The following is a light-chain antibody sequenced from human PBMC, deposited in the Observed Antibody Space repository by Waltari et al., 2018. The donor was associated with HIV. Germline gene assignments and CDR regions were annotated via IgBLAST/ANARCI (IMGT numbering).Light chain of an antibody. CDR3: QQYNNWPYT. V-gene: IGKV3-15*01. CDR2: SAS. J-gene: IGKJ2*01. Sequence: EILMTQSPETLSVSPGETATLSCRASQGVNIKLAWYQQKPGQAPRLLIYSASTRATGIPARFSGSGSGTEFTLTITSLQSEDFTIYYCQQYNNWPYTFGQGTKLEI. CDR1: QGVNIK.